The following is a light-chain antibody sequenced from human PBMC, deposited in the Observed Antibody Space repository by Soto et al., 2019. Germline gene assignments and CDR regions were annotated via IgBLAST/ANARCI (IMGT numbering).Light chain of an antibody. CDR1: QSVSSY. V-gene: IGKV3-11*01. CDR2: DAS. CDR3: QQRSNWPRPIT. Sequence: EIVLTPSPATLSLSPVERATLSCRASQSVSSYLAWYQQKPGQAPRLLIYDASNRATGIPARFSGSGSGTDFTLTISSLEPEDFAVYYCQQRSNWPRPITFGQGTRLEIK. J-gene: IGKJ5*01.